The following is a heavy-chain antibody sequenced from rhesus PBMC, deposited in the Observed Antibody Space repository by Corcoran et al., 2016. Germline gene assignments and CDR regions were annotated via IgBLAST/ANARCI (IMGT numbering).Heavy chain of an antibody. D-gene: IGHD6-31*01. CDR2: ISGSGGST. V-gene: IGHV4-173*01. J-gene: IGHJ6*01. CDR3: AREGIAAAVTYGLDS. Sequence: QLQLQESGPGLVKPSETLSLTCAVSGGSISSNYWSWIRQPPGKGLEWSGRISGSGGSTDYNPSLTSRVPISTDTSKSPLSLRLSSVTTADTAMSYCAREGIAAAVTYGLDSWGQGVVVTVSS. CDR1: GGSISSNY.